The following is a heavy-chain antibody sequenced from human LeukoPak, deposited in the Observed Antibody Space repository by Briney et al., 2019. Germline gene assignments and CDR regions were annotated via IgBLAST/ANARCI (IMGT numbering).Heavy chain of an antibody. Sequence: GGSLRLSCAASGFTFSKYWMLWVRQAPGKGLESVSRINTDGTVTTYADSVKGRFTVSRDNADNTMFLQMNSLRAEDTAVYYCARFIRGVTQSSHDSWGQGTLVTVSS. CDR1: GFTFSKYW. CDR3: ARFIRGVTQSSHDS. V-gene: IGHV3-74*01. CDR2: INTDGTVT. D-gene: IGHD3-10*01. J-gene: IGHJ4*02.